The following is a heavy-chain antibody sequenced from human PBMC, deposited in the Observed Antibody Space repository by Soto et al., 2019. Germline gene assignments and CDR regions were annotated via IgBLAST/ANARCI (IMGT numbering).Heavy chain of an antibody. CDR1: GYASISGYY. CDR2: IYHGGSA. D-gene: IGHD3-22*01. V-gene: IGHV4-38-2*01. J-gene: IGHJ5*02. CDR3: ARVGAWVIYYYDSWPCTVENCFDP. Sequence: SETLSLTCAVSGYASISGYYWWWLRQPPGKGLEWSGSIYHGGSAYYNPSLNSRVTLSIAMTTTNDSLTLNSATAADTAVYFCARVGAWVIYYYDSWPCTVENCFDPWGQGTLVTVSS.